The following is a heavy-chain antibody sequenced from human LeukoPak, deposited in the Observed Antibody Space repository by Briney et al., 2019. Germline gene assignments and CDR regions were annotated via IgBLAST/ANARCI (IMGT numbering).Heavy chain of an antibody. CDR3: ARIAVAVAYFDY. V-gene: IGHV3-66*01. D-gene: IGHD6-19*01. CDR2: MYLGGNT. CDR1: GFTFSSNY. J-gene: IGHJ4*02. Sequence: GGSLRLSCTASGFTFSSNYMSWVRQAPGKGLEWVSVMYLGGNTYYADSVKGRFTISRDKSKNTVYLQMNSLRAEDTAAYYCARIAVAVAYFDYWGQGNLVTVSS.